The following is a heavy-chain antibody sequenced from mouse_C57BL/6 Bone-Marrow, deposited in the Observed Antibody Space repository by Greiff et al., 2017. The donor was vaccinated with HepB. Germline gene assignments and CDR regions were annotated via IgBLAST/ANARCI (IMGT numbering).Heavy chain of an antibody. V-gene: IGHV1-26*01. CDR1: GYTFTDYY. CDR2: INPNNGGT. J-gene: IGHJ2*01. Sequence: VQLKQSGPELVKPGASVKISCKASGYTFTDYYMNWVKQSHGKSLEWIGDINPNNGGTSYNQKFKGKATLTVDKSSSTAYMELRSLTSEDSAIYYCARRGIYYGNYEAYWGQGTTLTVSS. CDR3: ARRGIYYGNYEAY. D-gene: IGHD2-1*01.